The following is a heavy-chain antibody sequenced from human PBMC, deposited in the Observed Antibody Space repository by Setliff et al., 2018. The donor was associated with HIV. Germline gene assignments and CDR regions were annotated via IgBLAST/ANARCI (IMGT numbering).Heavy chain of an antibody. CDR3: ARDVSWRVRTYIDY. CDR2: IRYDGSQK. CDR1: VFTFNNYG. J-gene: IGHJ4*02. D-gene: IGHD3-3*01. V-gene: IGHV3-30*02. Sequence: PGGSLRLSCAASVFTFNNYGMNWVRQAPGKGLEWVAFIRYDGSQKYYVDSVKGRFTISRDNAKNSLYLQMNSLTAEDTAVYYCARDVSWRVRTYIDYWGQGALVTVSS.